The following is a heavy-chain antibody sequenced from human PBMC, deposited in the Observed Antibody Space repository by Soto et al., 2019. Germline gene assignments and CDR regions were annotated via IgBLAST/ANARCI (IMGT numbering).Heavy chain of an antibody. J-gene: IGHJ6*02. D-gene: IGHD3-3*02. CDR3: ARVSLADPSGKYYYYGMDV. CDR1: GYTFTSYG. CDR2: ISAYNGNT. Sequence: ASVKVSCKASGYTFTSYGISWVRQAPGQGLEWMGWISAYNGNTNYAQKLQGRVTMTTDTSTSTAYMELRSLRSDDTAVYYCARVSLADPSGKYYYYGMDVWGQGTTVTVSS. V-gene: IGHV1-18*01.